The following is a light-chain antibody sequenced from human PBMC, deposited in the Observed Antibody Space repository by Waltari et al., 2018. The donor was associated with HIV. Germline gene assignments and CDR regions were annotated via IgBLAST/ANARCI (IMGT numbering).Light chain of an antibody. J-gene: IGKJ2*01. Sequence: DTTLTQSPAFMSATPGDKVNLSCKASQDIDDDLNWYKQKPGQGVILIIREATNLGPGIPPRFSGSGYGTDFTLTIDNIESEDVAYYFCLQHDNFPHTFGQGTNLEIK. V-gene: IGKV5-2*01. CDR1: QDIDDD. CDR2: EAT. CDR3: LQHDNFPHT.